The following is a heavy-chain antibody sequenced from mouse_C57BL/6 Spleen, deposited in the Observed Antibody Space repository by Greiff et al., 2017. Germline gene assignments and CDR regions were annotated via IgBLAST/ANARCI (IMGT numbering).Heavy chain of an antibody. Sequence: EVQLVESGPGMVKPSQSLSLTCTVTGYSITSGYDWHWIRHFPGNKLEWMGYISYSGSTNYNPSLKSRISITHDTSKNHFFLKLNSVTTEDTATSYCARADYDYYAMDYWGQGTSVTVSS. D-gene: IGHD1-1*02. CDR1: GYSITSGYD. CDR3: ARADYDYYAMDY. CDR2: ISYSGST. J-gene: IGHJ4*01. V-gene: IGHV3-1*01.